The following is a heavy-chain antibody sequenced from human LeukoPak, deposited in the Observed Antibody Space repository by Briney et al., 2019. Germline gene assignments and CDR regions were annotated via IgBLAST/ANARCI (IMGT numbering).Heavy chain of an antibody. D-gene: IGHD1-1*01. CDR3: AKRSTGPHAGAFDI. J-gene: IGHJ3*02. V-gene: IGHV3-23*01. CDR2: INTSGGTT. Sequence: GGSLRLSCAASGFSFSSYGISWVRQAPGKGLEWVSTINTSGGTTYYADSVKGRFTISRDNSKNTLYLQMNSLRAEDTAVYYCAKRSTGPHAGAFDIWGQGTMVTVSS. CDR1: GFSFSSYG.